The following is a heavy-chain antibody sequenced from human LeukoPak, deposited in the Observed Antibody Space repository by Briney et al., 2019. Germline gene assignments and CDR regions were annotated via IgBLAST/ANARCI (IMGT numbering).Heavy chain of an antibody. CDR2: INHNGNVN. J-gene: IGHJ4*02. CDR1: GFTFSSYW. CDR3: ARDRYSGSYSDY. V-gene: IGHV3-7*01. Sequence: GGSLRLSCAASGFTFSSYWMNWARQAPGKGLEWVASINHNGNVNYYVDSVKGRFTISRDNAKNTLYLQMNSLRAEDTAVYYCARDRYSGSYSDYWGQGTLVTVSS. D-gene: IGHD1-26*01.